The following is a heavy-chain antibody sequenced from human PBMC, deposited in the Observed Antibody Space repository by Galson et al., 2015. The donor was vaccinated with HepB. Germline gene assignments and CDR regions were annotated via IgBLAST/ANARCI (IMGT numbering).Heavy chain of an antibody. CDR2: INAGNGNT. J-gene: IGHJ4*02. V-gene: IGHV1-3*01. CDR3: ARSGGDFWNGHDY. Sequence: SVKVSCKASGYTFTSYAMHWVRQAPGQRLEWMGWINAGNGNTKYSQKFQGRVTITRDTSASTAYMELSSLRSEDTAVYYCARSGGDFWNGHDYWGQGTLVTVSS. D-gene: IGHD3-3*01. CDR1: GYTFTSYA.